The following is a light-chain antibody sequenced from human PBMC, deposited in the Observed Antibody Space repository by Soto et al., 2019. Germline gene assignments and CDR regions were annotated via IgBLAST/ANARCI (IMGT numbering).Light chain of an antibody. CDR2: TNN. Sequence: QSALAQPPSASGTPGQRVTISCSGSNSNIGTNTVNWYQQLPGTAPRLLIYTNNQRPSGVPQRFSGSKSGTSASLVITGLQPEDEADYYCQSFDSSLSGSGVFGAGTKVTVL. J-gene: IGLJ1*01. CDR3: QSFDSSLSGSGV. CDR1: NSNIGTNT. V-gene: IGLV1-44*01.